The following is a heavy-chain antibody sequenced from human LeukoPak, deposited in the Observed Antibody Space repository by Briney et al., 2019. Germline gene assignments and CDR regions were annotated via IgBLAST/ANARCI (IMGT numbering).Heavy chain of an antibody. CDR1: GYTFTSYD. J-gene: IGHJ4*02. V-gene: IGHV1-8*01. CDR3: ARVLAVDYGDYALAL. CDR2: TNPNSGNT. D-gene: IGHD4-17*01. Sequence: ASVKVSCKAFGYTFTSYDINWVRQATGQGLEWMGWTNPNSGNTGYAQKFQGRVTMTRNTSISTAYMELSSLRSEDTAVYYCARVLAVDYGDYALALWGQGTLVTVSS.